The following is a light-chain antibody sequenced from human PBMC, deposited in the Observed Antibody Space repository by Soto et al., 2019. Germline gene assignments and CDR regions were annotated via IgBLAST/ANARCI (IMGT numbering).Light chain of an antibody. CDR2: GAS. CDR1: QGITNY. V-gene: IGKV1-33*01. CDR3: QQLNSYPRT. Sequence: DIQMTQSPSSLSASVGDRVTITCQASQGITNYLNWYQQKPGKAPKLLIYGASNLETGVPSRFSGSGSGTDFTLTISSLQPEDFATYYCQQLNSYPRTFGGGTKVDIK. J-gene: IGKJ4*01.